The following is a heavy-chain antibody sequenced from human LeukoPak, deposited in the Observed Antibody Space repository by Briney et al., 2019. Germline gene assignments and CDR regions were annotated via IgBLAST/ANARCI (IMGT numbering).Heavy chain of an antibody. CDR3: ARQLPDPRTYYFDY. J-gene: IGHJ4*02. Sequence: GEYLKISCKGSGYSFTSYWIGWVRQMPGKGLEWMGVIYPGDSDTSYSPSFQGQVTISADKSISTAYLQWSSLKASDTARYYCARQLPDPRTYYFDYWGQRTLVTVSS. CDR2: IYPGDSDT. CDR1: GYSFTSYW. V-gene: IGHV5-51*01.